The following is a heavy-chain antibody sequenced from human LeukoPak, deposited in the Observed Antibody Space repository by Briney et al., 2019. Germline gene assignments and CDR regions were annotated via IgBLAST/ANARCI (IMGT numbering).Heavy chain of an antibody. J-gene: IGHJ4*02. CDR1: GGSISSYY. V-gene: IGHV4-59*08. Sequence: PSETLSLTCTVSGGSISSYYWSWIRQPPGKGLEWIGYIYYSGSTNYNPSLKSRVTISVDTSKNQFSLKLSSVTAADTAVYYCARHIDSCSSTSCYRVVDYWGQGALVTVSS. CDR3: ARHIDSCSSTSCYRVVDY. CDR2: IYYSGST. D-gene: IGHD2-2*01.